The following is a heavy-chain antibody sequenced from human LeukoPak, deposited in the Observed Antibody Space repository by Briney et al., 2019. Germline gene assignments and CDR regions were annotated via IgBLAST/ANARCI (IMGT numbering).Heavy chain of an antibody. CDR3: ARYHVLNRGVNWFDP. CDR1: GGSISSGRYY. V-gene: IGHV4-61*02. J-gene: IGHJ5*02. CDR2: IETSGST. D-gene: IGHD2-2*01. Sequence: SETLSLTCTASGGSISSGRYYWSWIRQPAGKGLEWIGRIETSGSTKYNPSLNSRVTISVDTSKNQFSLKLSSVAAADTAVYYCARYHVLNRGVNWFDPWGQGTLVTVSS.